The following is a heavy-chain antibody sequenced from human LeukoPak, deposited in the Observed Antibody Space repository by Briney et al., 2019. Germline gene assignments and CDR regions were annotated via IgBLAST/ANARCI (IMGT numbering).Heavy chain of an antibody. D-gene: IGHD3-22*01. Sequence: ASVKVSCKASGGTFISYAISWVRQAPGQGLEWMGGITPIFGTANYAQKFQGRVTITADESTSTAYMGLSSLRSEDTAVYYCARDPAYYYDSSGYLGDDYWGQGTLVTVSS. J-gene: IGHJ4*02. V-gene: IGHV1-69*13. CDR1: GGTFISYA. CDR3: ARDPAYYYDSSGYLGDDY. CDR2: ITPIFGTA.